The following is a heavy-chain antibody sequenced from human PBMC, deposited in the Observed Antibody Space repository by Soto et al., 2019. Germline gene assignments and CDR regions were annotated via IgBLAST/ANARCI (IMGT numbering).Heavy chain of an antibody. D-gene: IGHD3-9*01. CDR2: VSTNGAT. Sequence: SETLSLTCTVSDDFISSYYWNWIGRPAGKGLEWIGRVSTNGATNYNPSLESRVTMSVDTSKNQFSLKLTSVTAADTAVYFCARADYEILTGSYAMDVWGQGTTVTV. CDR3: ARADYEILTGSYAMDV. V-gene: IGHV4-4*07. CDR1: DDFISSYY. J-gene: IGHJ6*02.